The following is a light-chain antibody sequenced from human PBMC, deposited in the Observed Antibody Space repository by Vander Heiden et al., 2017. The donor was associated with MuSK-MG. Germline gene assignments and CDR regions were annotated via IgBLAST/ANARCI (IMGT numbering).Light chain of an antibody. J-gene: IGLJ2*01. CDR3: NYTDSSGNRVV. CDR2: GKN. Sequence: SSELTQDPAVSVALGQTVRITCQGDSLRSYYASWYQQKPGQAPVLGIEGKNNRPSGIPDRFAGYSSGKTAYSKTNGAQAEDEADDYWNYTDSSGNRVVFGGGTKLTVL. V-gene: IGLV3-19*01. CDR1: SLRSYY.